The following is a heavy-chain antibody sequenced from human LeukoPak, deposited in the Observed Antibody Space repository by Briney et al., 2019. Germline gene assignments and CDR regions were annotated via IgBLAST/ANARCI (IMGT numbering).Heavy chain of an antibody. CDR2: IRYDGSNK. V-gene: IGHV3-30*02. CDR1: GFTFSSYG. CDR3: AKDAPAGGGKPGYFDY. D-gene: IGHD4-23*01. Sequence: GGSLRLSCAASGFTFSSYGMHWVRQAPGKGLEWVAFIRYDGSNKYYADSVKGRFTISRDNSKNTLYLQMNSLRAEDTAVYYCAKDAPAGGGKPGYFDYWGQGTPVTVSS. J-gene: IGHJ4*02.